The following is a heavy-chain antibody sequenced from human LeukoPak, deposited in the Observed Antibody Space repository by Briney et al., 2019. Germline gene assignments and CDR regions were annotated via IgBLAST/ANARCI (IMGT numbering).Heavy chain of an antibody. J-gene: IGHJ3*02. CDR1: GGSISTGSYF. D-gene: IGHD6-19*01. CDR2: IFTSGGT. V-gene: IGHV4-61*02. CDR3: ARAAVLRDDAFDI. Sequence: SQTLSLTCTVSGGSISTGSYFWNWIRQPAGKGLEWIGRIFTSGGTKYNPSLKSRVTMSVDTSKTQFSLKLTSVTAADTAVYYCARAAVLRDDAFDIWGQGTLVTVSS.